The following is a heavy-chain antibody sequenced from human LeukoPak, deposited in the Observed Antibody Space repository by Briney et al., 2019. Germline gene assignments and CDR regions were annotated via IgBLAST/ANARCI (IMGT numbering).Heavy chain of an antibody. CDR1: GYTFTSYA. CDR3: ARSAMRGSSLYYFDY. V-gene: IGHV1-3*03. CDR2: INAGNGNT. Sequence: ASVKVSCKASGYTFTSYAMHWVRQAPGQRLEWMGWINAGNGNTKYSQEFQGRVTITRDTSASTAYMELSSLRSEDMAVYYCARSAMRGSSLYYFDYWGQGTLVTVSS. D-gene: IGHD6-6*01. J-gene: IGHJ4*02.